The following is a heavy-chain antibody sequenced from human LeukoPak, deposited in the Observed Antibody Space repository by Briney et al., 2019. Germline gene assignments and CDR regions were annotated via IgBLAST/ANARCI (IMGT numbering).Heavy chain of an antibody. CDR1: GFTFSSCA. D-gene: IGHD2-2*01. CDR2: ITGSGGST. J-gene: IGHJ6*03. Sequence: GGSLRLSCAASGFTFSSCAMSWVRQAPGKGLEWVSAITGSGGSTYYADSVKGRFTISRDNSENTMYLQMNSLRAEDTAAYYCAKEGSYQLLYYYYYMDVWGKGTTVTVSS. CDR3: AKEGSYQLLYYYYYMDV. V-gene: IGHV3-23*01.